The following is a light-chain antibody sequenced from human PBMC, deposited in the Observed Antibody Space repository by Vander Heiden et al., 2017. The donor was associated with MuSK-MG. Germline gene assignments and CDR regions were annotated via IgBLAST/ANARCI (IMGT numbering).Light chain of an antibody. Sequence: IVMTQSPLSLPVTPGEPASTSCSSSQSLLHSNVYNYLDWYLQTPGQPLQPLIYLGSNRASGVPDRISGSGSGTDFTLKISRVEAEDFGVYYCRQGLQSPLTFGQGTKLEIK. CDR3: RQGLQSPLT. J-gene: IGKJ2*01. CDR2: LGS. CDR1: QSLLHSNVYNY. V-gene: IGKV2-28*01.